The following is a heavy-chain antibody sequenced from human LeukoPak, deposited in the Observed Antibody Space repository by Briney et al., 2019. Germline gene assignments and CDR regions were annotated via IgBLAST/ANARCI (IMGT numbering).Heavy chain of an antibody. Sequence: PGGSLRLSCAASGFTFSTSWMSWVRRAPGKGLEWVANIKHDASETNYVDSVKGRFTISRDNAKNSLYLQMNSLRAEDTAVYYCARPRVPDSWGQGTLVTVSS. J-gene: IGHJ4*02. CDR1: GFTFSTSW. CDR2: IKHDASET. CDR3: ARPRVPDS. V-gene: IGHV3-7*01.